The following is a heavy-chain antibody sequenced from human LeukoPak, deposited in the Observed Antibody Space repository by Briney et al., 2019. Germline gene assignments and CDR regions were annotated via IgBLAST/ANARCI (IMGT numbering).Heavy chain of an antibody. CDR1: GASFSGYY. CDR3: ARDSSIAVAGVFDY. V-gene: IGHV4-34*01. Sequence: PSETLSLTCAVYGASFSGYYWSWIRQPPGKGLEWIGEINHSGSTNYNPSLKSRVTISVDTSKNQFSLKLSSVTAADTAVYYCARDSSIAVAGVFDYWGQGTLVTVSS. D-gene: IGHD6-19*01. J-gene: IGHJ4*02. CDR2: INHSGST.